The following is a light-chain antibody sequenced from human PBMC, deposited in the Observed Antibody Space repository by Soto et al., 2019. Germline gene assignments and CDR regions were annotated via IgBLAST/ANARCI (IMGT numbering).Light chain of an antibody. CDR1: HSVSNN. CDR2: HAS. Sequence: ETVMTQSPASLSVSPGERATLSCRASHSVSNNLAWYQQKPGQAPRLLIYHASTKAPGIPARFSGSGSGTELTLNISSVQAEDSAVYYCQHYNSWPLTFGGGTKGEIK. CDR3: QHYNSWPLT. J-gene: IGKJ4*02. V-gene: IGKV3-15*01.